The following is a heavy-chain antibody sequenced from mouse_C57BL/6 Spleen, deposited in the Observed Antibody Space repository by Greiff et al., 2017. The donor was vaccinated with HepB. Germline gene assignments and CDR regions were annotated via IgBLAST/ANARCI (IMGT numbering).Heavy chain of an antibody. D-gene: IGHD1-1*01. Sequence: QVQLKQPGAELVKPGASVKLSCKASGYTFTSYWMHWVKQRPGRGLEWIGRIDPNSGGTKYNEKFKSKATLTVDKPSSTAYMQLSSLTSEDSAVYYCARRLLRSHYYAMDYWGQGTSVTVSS. CDR3: ARRLLRSHYYAMDY. V-gene: IGHV1-72*01. CDR1: GYTFTSYW. J-gene: IGHJ4*01. CDR2: IDPNSGGT.